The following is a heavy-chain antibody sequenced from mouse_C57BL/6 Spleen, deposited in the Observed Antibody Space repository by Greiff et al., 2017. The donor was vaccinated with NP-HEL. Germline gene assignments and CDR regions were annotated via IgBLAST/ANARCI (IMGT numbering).Heavy chain of an antibody. CDR1: GYTFTSYW. V-gene: IGHV1-50*01. CDR3: ARGGGTDY. J-gene: IGHJ2*01. Sequence: VQLQQPGAELVKPGASVKLSCKASGYTFTSYWMQWVKQRPGQGLEWIGEIDPSDSYTNYNQKFKGKATLTVDTSSSTAYMQLSSLTSEDSAVYYCARGGGTDYWGQGTTLTVSP. CDR2: IDPSDSYT. D-gene: IGHD3-3*01.